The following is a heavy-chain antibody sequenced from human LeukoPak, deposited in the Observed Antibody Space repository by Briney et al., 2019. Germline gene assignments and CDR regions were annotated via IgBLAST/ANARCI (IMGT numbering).Heavy chain of an antibody. Sequence: GGSLRLSCAASGFTFSSYGMHWVRQAPGKGLEWVAVISYDGSNKYYADSVKGRFTISRDNSKNTLYLQMNSLRAEDTAVYYCAAESGGQQQLVRGVYWGQGTLVTVSS. J-gene: IGHJ4*02. CDR3: AAESGGQQQLVRGVY. D-gene: IGHD6-13*01. CDR1: GFTFSSYG. V-gene: IGHV3-30*03. CDR2: ISYDGSNK.